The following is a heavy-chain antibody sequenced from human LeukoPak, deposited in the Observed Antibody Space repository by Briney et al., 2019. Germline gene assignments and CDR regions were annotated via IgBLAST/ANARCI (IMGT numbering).Heavy chain of an antibody. CDR1: GFTFSSYA. J-gene: IGHJ6*03. CDR2: ILYSGST. Sequence: GSLRLSCAASGFTFSSYAMSWVRQAPGKGLEWIGSILYSGSTYYNPSLKSRVTISVDTSKNQFSLKLSSVTAADTAVYYCAKIVRGSSRYVHMDVWGKGTPVTVSS. D-gene: IGHD6-13*01. CDR3: AKIVRGSSRYVHMDV. V-gene: IGHV4-59*05.